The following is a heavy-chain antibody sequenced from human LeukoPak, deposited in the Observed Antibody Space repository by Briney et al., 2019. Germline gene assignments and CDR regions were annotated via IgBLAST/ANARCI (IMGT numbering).Heavy chain of an antibody. J-gene: IGHJ4*02. Sequence: AGSLRLSCSASGFRFNNYAMSWDRQAPGKGLEGFSSISGSTTEPHYADSVGGRFTISIDNSRNTLYLQSKRLKAEDEAYYYSAKAQTGYTNSPFGYWGQGTVVTASS. D-gene: IGHD6-6*01. CDR3: AKAQTGYTNSPFGY. V-gene: IGHV3-23*01. CDR1: GFRFNNYA. CDR2: ISGSTTEP.